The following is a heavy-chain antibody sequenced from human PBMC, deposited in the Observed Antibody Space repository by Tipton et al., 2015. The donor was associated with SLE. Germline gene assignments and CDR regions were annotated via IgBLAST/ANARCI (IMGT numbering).Heavy chain of an antibody. CDR2: ITRSGST. D-gene: IGHD4-23*01. J-gene: IGHJ4*02. Sequence: TLSLTCAVYGGSFTGYYWTWIRQSPGKGLEWLGEITRSGSTNYNPSLKSRVAMSVDPSKNQFSLKLSSLTAADTAVYYCASVYGGGYADYWGQGTLVTVSS. V-gene: IGHV4-34*01. CDR1: GGSFTGYY. CDR3: ASVYGGGYADY.